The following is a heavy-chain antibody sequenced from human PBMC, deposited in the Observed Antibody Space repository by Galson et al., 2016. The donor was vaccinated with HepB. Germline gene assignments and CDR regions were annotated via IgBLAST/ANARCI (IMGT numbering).Heavy chain of an antibody. D-gene: IGHD2-15*01. CDR2: MYTGGSR. J-gene: IGHJ2*01. CDR3: AGGNPGGSNNWWRVGYFDP. CDR1: DFTVSSNY. Sequence: SLRLSCAASDFTVSSNYMSWVRQAPGEGLEWVSVMYTGGSRYYADSVKGRITISRDTSKNTLYLQMNKLRAEDTAVYYCAGGNPGGSNNWWRVGYFDPWGRGTLVIVST. V-gene: IGHV3-53*01.